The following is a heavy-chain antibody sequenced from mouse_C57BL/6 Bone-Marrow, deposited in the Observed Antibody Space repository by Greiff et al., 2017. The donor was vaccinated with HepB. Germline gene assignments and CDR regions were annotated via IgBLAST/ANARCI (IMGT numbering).Heavy chain of an antibody. J-gene: IGHJ1*03. CDR1: GFSLTSYG. CDR2: IWRGGST. Sequence: VKLVESGPGLVQPSQSLSITCTVSGFSLTSYGVHWVRQSPGKGLEWLGVIWRGGSTDYNAAFMSRLSITKDNSKSQVFFKMNSLQADDTAIYYCAKLITTVVAPDFDVWGTGTTVTVSS. D-gene: IGHD1-1*01. CDR3: AKLITTVVAPDFDV. V-gene: IGHV2-5*01.